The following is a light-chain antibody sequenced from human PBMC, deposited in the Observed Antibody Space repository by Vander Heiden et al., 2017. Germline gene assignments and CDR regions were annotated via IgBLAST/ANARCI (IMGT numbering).Light chain of an antibody. CDR3: QQYNNWPPTWT. CDR2: VAS. J-gene: IGKJ1*01. V-gene: IGKV3-15*01. CDR1: QSVSSN. Sequence: EIVMTQSPATLSVSPGERATLSCRASQSVSSNLAWYQQKPGQAPSLLIYVASTRATGIPARFSGSGSGTEFTLTISSLQSEDFAVYYCQQYNNWPPTWTFGQGTKVEIK.